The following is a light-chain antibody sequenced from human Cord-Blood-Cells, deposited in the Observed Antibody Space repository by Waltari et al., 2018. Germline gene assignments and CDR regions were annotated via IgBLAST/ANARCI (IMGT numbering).Light chain of an antibody. CDR3: QQYNNWPPYT. CDR1: QRGRRN. CDR2: GAS. Sequence: IVMTQSPATLSVSPGKRATLSRRASQRGRRNLAWYQQKPGHAPRLLIYGASTRATGSPARCSGSGSGTECTLTISSLQSEDFAVYYCQQYNNWPPYTFGQGTKLEIK. V-gene: IGKV3-15*01. J-gene: IGKJ2*01.